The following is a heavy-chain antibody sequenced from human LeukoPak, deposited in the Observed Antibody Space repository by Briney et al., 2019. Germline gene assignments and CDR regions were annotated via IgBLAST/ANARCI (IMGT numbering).Heavy chain of an antibody. V-gene: IGHV4-4*02. CDR2: IYHSGST. D-gene: IGHD2-2*01. CDR3: ARGPSIVVVPAASHAFDI. J-gene: IGHJ3*02. Sequence: SGTLSLTCAVSGGSISSSNWWSWVRQPPGKGLEWIGEIYHSGSTNYNPSLKSRVTISVDKSKNQFSLELSSVTAADTAVYYCARGPSIVVVPAASHAFDIWGQGTMVTVSS. CDR1: GGSISSSNW.